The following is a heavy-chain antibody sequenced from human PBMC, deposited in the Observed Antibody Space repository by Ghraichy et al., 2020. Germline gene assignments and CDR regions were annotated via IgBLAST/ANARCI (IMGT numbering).Heavy chain of an antibody. CDR2: TYYRSRWFN. J-gene: IGHJ6*02. CDR3: ALSYSDYRDGMDV. V-gene: IGHV6-1*01. D-gene: IGHD4-11*01. Sequence: SQTLSLTCAISGDSVSSISAAWNWIRQSPSRGLEWLGRTYYRSRWFNDYAVSVKSRISINPDTSKNQFSLQLNSVTPEDTAVYYCALSYSDYRDGMDVWGQGTTVTVSS. CDR1: GDSVSSISAA.